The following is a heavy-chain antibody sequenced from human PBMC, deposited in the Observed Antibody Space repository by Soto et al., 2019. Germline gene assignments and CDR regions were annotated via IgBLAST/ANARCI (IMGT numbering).Heavy chain of an antibody. CDR2: ISDSGSTM. CDR1: GFTFRSYE. J-gene: IGHJ4*02. Sequence: LRLSCAASGFTFRSYEMNWVRQAPGKGLEWVSYISDSGSTMYYADSMKGRFTISRDNAKNSLFLQVNSLRAEDTAVYYCARGNPFYYDNSGFESWGQGTLVTVSS. V-gene: IGHV3-48*03. D-gene: IGHD3-22*01. CDR3: ARGNPFYYDNSGFES.